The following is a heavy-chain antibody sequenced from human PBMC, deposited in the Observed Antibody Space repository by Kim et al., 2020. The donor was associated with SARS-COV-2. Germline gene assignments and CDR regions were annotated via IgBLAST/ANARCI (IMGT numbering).Heavy chain of an antibody. Sequence: ADSGKGRFTISRDNSKNTLYLQMSSLRAEDTAVYYCAKGLLELRYYGMDVWGQGTTVTVSS. D-gene: IGHD1-7*01. CDR3: AKGLLELRYYGMDV. V-gene: IGHV3-30*15. J-gene: IGHJ6*02.